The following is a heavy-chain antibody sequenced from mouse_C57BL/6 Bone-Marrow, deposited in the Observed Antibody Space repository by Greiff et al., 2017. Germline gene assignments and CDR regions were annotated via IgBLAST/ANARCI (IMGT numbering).Heavy chain of an antibody. Sequence: QVQLQQPGAELVKPGASVKLSCKASGYTFTSYWMQWVKQRPGQGLAWIGEIDPSDSYTNYNQKFKGKATVTVDTSSSTAYMPLSSLTSEDSAVYYCARYYYGSSFFDYWGQGTTLTVSS. CDR1: GYTFTSYW. D-gene: IGHD1-1*01. V-gene: IGHV1-50*01. CDR3: ARYYYGSSFFDY. J-gene: IGHJ2*01. CDR2: IDPSDSYT.